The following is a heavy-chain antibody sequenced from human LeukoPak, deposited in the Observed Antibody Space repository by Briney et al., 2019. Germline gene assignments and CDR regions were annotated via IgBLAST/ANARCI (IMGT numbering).Heavy chain of an antibody. CDR2: TSYNGNT. V-gene: IGHV1-18*04. Sequence: ASAKVSCKASGYTFSNYGISWVRQAPGLGLEWMGWTSYNGNTNYAQKFQDRVTMTPDTSTTTAYMELRSLESDDTAVYYCARHSGSGWQALGYWGQGTLVTVSS. D-gene: IGHD6-19*01. J-gene: IGHJ4*02. CDR3: ARHSGSGWQALGY. CDR1: GYTFSNYG.